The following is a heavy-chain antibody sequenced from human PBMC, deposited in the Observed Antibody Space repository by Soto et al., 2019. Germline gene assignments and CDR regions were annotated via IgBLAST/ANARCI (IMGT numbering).Heavy chain of an antibody. CDR1: GYTFTSYG. D-gene: IGHD5-18*01. CDR2: ISAYNGNT. CDR3: ARDVDTAMVNWFDP. Sequence: ASVTVSCKASGYTFTSYGISWVRQAPGQGLEWMGWISAYNGNTNYAQKLQGRVTMTTDTSTSTAYMELRILRYDDTAVYSCARDVDTAMVNWFDPWGQGTLVTVSS. V-gene: IGHV1-18*01. J-gene: IGHJ5*02.